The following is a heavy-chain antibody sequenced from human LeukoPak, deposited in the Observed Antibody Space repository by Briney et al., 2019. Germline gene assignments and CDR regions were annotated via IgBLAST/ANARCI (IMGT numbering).Heavy chain of an antibody. CDR2: IYYSGST. J-gene: IGHJ5*02. Sequence: SSETLSFTCTVSGGSISSFYWSWIRQPPGKGLEWIGYIYYSGSTNYNPSLKSRVTISVDTSKNQFSLKLSSVTAADTAVYYCARHGTSGTNLNWFDPWGQGTLVTVSP. CDR3: ARHGTSGTNLNWFDP. V-gene: IGHV4-59*01. CDR1: GGSISSFY. D-gene: IGHD1-1*01.